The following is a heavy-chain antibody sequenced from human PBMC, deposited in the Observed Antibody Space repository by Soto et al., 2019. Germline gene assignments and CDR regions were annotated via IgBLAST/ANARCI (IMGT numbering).Heavy chain of an antibody. D-gene: IGHD3-3*01. Sequence: GASVKVSCKASGYTFTGYYMHWVRQAPGQGLEWMGWTNPNSGGTNYAQKFQGRVTMTRDTSISTAYMELSRLRSDDTAVYYCARIWRPLLRFLEWIDYWGQGTLVTVSS. CDR1: GYTFTGYY. J-gene: IGHJ4*02. V-gene: IGHV1-2*02. CDR3: ARIWRPLLRFLEWIDY. CDR2: TNPNSGGT.